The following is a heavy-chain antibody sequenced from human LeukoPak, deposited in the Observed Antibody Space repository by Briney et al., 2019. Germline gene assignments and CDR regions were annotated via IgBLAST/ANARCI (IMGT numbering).Heavy chain of an antibody. CDR1: GGSISSSSYY. V-gene: IGHV4-39*06. J-gene: IGHJ5*02. D-gene: IGHD2-21*01. Sequence: SETLSLTCTVSGGSISSSSYYWGRIRQPPGKGLEWISSINYSGSTYYNPALKSRSTITVNTAKNHLPLKQSSVPDADTAAYYCASDVRGVIPDWFDPCGQETLVAVSS. CDR2: INYSGST. CDR3: ASDVRGVIPDWFDP.